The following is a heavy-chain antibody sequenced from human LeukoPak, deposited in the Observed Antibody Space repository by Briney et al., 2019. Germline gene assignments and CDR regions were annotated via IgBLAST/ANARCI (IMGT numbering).Heavy chain of an antibody. CDR1: GYTFTDYY. CDR3: AREVVAVVPDY. Sequence: ASVKVSCKASGYTFTDYYMHRVRQAPGQGLEWMGWINPNTGGTNYAQKFQGRVTMTRDTSISTVYMELSRLRSDDTAVYYCAREVVAVVPDYWGQGTLVTVSS. V-gene: IGHV1-2*02. J-gene: IGHJ4*02. D-gene: IGHD2-15*01. CDR2: INPNTGGT.